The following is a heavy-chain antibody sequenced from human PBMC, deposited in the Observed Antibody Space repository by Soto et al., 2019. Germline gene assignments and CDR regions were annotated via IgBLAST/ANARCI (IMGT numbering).Heavy chain of an antibody. V-gene: IGHV3-33*08. CDR2: IWYDGSNK. CDR1: GXTFSNYW. J-gene: IGHJ6*02. D-gene: IGHD3-22*01. Sequence: GSLRLSCAAPGXTFSNYWMHWVRQAPGKGLEWVAVIWYDGSNKYYAEYVKGRFNISRDNSKNTLYLQMNSLRAEDTAVYYCARAKVRKTMIQYGMDVWGQGTTGTVSS. CDR3: ARAKVRKTMIQYGMDV.